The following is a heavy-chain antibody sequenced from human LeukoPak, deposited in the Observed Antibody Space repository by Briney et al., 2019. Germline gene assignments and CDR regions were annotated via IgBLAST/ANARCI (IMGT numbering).Heavy chain of an antibody. CDR1: GFTLSSYA. J-gene: IGHJ6*02. CDR3: ARNNGMDV. V-gene: IGHV3-23*01. Sequence: PGGSLRLSCAASGFTLSSYAMTWVRQAPGRGLEWVSSVDGGGGGTYYADSVKGRFTISRDNSKDTLYLQMNSLRAEDTALYHCARNNGMDVWGQGTTVIVSS. CDR2: VDGGGGGT.